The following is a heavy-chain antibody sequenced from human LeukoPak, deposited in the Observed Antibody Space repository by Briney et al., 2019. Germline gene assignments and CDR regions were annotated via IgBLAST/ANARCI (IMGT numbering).Heavy chain of an antibody. J-gene: IGHJ5*02. CDR3: ARDAGSYVRPFDP. CDR2: INTNTGNP. Sequence: ASVKVSCKASGYTFTNYYVHWVRQAPGQGLEWMGWINTNTGNPTYAQGFTGRFVFSLDTSVSTAYLQISSLKAEDTAVYYCARDAGSYVRPFDPWGQGTLVTVSS. V-gene: IGHV7-4-1*02. D-gene: IGHD1-26*01. CDR1: GYTFTNYY.